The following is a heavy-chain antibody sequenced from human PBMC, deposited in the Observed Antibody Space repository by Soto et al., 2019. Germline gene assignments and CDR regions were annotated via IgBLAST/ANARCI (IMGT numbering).Heavy chain of an antibody. CDR3: ASMIGDPVLSFDS. V-gene: IGHV4-59*01. J-gene: IGHJ5*01. Sequence: SSETLSLTCTVSGVSISSYYWSWIRQPPGKGLEWIGFIFYSGSTSYNPSLKSRVTISIDTSEYQFSLKLNSVTAADTAVYYCASMIGDPVLSFDSWGQGTLVTVSS. CDR1: GVSISSYY. CDR2: IFYSGST. D-gene: IGHD3-10*02.